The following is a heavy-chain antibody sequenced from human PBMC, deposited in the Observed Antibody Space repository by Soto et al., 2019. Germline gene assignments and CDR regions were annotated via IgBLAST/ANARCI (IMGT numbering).Heavy chain of an antibody. Sequence: QVQLVESGGGVVQPGRSLRLSCAASGFTFSSYAMHWVRQAPGKGVERVAVISYDGSNKYYADSGKGSFTISRDNTKNTLYLQMDSLRAEDTAVYYCAREGITIFGVVIKYYYGMDVWGQGTTVTVSS. D-gene: IGHD3-3*01. V-gene: IGHV3-30-3*01. CDR3: AREGITIFGVVIKYYYGMDV. CDR2: ISYDGSNK. J-gene: IGHJ6*02. CDR1: GFTFSSYA.